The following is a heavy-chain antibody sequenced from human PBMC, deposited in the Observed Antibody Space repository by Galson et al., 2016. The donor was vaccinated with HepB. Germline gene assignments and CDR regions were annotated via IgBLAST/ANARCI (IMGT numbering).Heavy chain of an antibody. D-gene: IGHD3-10*01. CDR3: ARERTFISP. CDR2: IYYNGNT. Sequence: SETLSLTCTVSGGSVRSATYYWSWIRQPPGKGLEWIGYIYYNGNTSYNPSLKSRVTISLDTSKNQFSLKLSSVTAADTALYFCARERTFISPWGQGTLVTVSS. CDR1: GGSVRSATYY. J-gene: IGHJ5*02. V-gene: IGHV4-61*01.